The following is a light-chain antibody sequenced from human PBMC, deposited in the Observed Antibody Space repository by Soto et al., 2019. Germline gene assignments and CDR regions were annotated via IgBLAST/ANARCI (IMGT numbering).Light chain of an antibody. J-gene: IGLJ3*02. Sequence: QSVLTQPPSVSGVPGQRVTISCTGSSSNIGAGYDVHWYQQLPGTAPKLLIYGNSNRPSGVPDLFSGSKSGTSASLAITGLQAEDEADYYCQSYDSSLSGWVFGGGTKLTVL. V-gene: IGLV1-40*01. CDR2: GNS. CDR1: SSNIGAGYD. CDR3: QSYDSSLSGWV.